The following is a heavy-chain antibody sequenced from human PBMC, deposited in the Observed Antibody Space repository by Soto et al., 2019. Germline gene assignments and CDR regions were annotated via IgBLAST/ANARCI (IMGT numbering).Heavy chain of an antibody. J-gene: IGHJ6*03. CDR1: GGSISSGGYY. CDR2: IYYSGST. Sequence: SETLSLTCTVSGGSISSGGYYWSWIRHHPGKGLEWIGYIYYSGSTYYNPSLKSRVTISVDTSKNQFSLKLRSVTAADTAVYYCAKGDCSSTSCKYYYYMDVWGKGTTVTVSS. CDR3: AKGDCSSTSCKYYYYMDV. D-gene: IGHD2-2*01. V-gene: IGHV4-31*02.